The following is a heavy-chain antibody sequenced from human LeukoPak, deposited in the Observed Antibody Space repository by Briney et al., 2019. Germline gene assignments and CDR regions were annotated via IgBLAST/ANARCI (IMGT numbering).Heavy chain of an antibody. Sequence: GGSLRLSCAASGFTFSSYGMHWVRQAPGKGLEWVAVIWYDGSNKYYADSVKGRFTISRDNSKNTLYLQMNSLRAEDTAVYYCARGIAAHLGYYYGMDVWGQGTTVTVSS. J-gene: IGHJ6*02. CDR3: ARGIAAHLGYYYGMDV. CDR1: GFTFSSYG. V-gene: IGHV3-33*01. D-gene: IGHD6-6*01. CDR2: IWYDGSNK.